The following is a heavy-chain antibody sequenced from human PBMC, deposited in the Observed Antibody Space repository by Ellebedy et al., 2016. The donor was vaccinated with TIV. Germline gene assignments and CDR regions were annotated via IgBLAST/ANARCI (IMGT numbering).Heavy chain of an antibody. CDR1: GFSFSDYA. CDR3: GTPPGEVARYIKDV. J-gene: IGHJ6*02. D-gene: IGHD4-11*01. CDR2: IWYDGTNK. V-gene: IGHV3-33*07. Sequence: GESLKISXAASGFSFSDYAMFWVRQAPGKGLEWVALIWYDGTNKNYADSVKGRFTISRDNSKNTLYLQMNGLRAEDTAVYYCGTPPGEVARYIKDVWGQGTMVTVS.